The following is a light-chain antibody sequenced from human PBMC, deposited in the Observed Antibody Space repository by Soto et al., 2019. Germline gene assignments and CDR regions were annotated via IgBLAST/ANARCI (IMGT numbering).Light chain of an antibody. CDR2: GAS. CDR3: QVYGCSVKT. Sequence: ENVLTQSPGTLSLSTEERATLSCRASQSVSSSYLAWYQQKPGQAPRLLIYGASHRAPDIPDRFSGSGSGTDFTLTIFILEAEDFTGYYCQVYGCSVKTSGQGTKVDI. V-gene: IGKV3-20*01. J-gene: IGKJ1*01. CDR1: QSVSSSY.